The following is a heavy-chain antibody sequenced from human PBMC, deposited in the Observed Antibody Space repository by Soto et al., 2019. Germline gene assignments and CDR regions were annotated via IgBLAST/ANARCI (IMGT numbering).Heavy chain of an antibody. J-gene: IGHJ4*02. V-gene: IGHV3-23*01. D-gene: IGHD5-12*01. Sequence: VQMLQSGGGLVQPAGSLTLSCAASGFTFSNFGMSWVLQAPGKGLEWVSYIRASGGGTYYTDSVKDRFTISRDNARKALFLPVNSLGVEDTAVYYCTKGWLRFGDWGRGALVTVS. CDR1: GFTFSNFG. CDR2: IRASGGGT. CDR3: TKGWLRFGD.